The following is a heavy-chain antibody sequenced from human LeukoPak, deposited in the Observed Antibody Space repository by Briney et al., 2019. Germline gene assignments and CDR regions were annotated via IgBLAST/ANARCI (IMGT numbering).Heavy chain of an antibody. CDR2: IYYTGRT. Sequence: SETLSLTCTVSGGSISSSSHSWGWIRQPPGKGLEWTGSIYYTGRTYYNPSLKSRVTISLDTSKNQFSLKLSSVTAADTAVYYCAQSLGSSNWIGNWFDPWGQGTLVTVSS. V-gene: IGHV4-39*01. D-gene: IGHD6-13*01. J-gene: IGHJ5*02. CDR3: AQSLGSSNWIGNWFDP. CDR1: GGSISSSSHS.